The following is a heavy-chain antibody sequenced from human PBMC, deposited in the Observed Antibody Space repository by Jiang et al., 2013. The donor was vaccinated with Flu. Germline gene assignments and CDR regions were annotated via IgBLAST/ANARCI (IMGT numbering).Heavy chain of an antibody. J-gene: IGHJ3*02. CDR1: GGSISSYY. Sequence: KPSETLSLTCTVSGGSISSYYWSWIRQPPGKGLEWIGYIYYSGSTNYNPSLKSRVTISVDTSKNQFSLKLSSVTAADTAVYYRAGFESSGYYYADVFDIWGQGTMVTVSS. V-gene: IGHV4-59*08. D-gene: IGHD3-22*01. CDR3: AGFESSGYYYADVFDI. CDR2: IYYSGST.